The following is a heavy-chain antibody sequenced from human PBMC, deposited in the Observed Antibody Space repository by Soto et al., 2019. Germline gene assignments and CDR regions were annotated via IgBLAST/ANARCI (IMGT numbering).Heavy chain of an antibody. V-gene: IGHV1-69*02. CDR3: ARLTALLDIAGDSVFYFMDV. D-gene: IGHD2-21*02. CDR2: ILPILDVT. Sequence: QVQLVQSGAEVKKPGSSLKVSCKASGGTLNSYTINWVRQAPGQGLEWMGRILPILDVTNYAQKFQGRVTITADESTDTAYMELSSLTSEGTAVYYCARLTALLDIAGDSVFYFMDVWGKGTTVTVSS. J-gene: IGHJ6*03. CDR1: GGTLNSYT.